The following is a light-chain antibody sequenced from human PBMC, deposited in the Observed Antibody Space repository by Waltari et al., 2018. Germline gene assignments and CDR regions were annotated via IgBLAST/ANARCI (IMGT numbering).Light chain of an antibody. Sequence: QSVLTQPPSVSGTPGQTVTIPCTGSSPNIGAGYEVHWYQQLPGTAPKLLVSGDDNRPSGVPDRFSGSKSGSSASLAITGLQAEDEADYYCQSYDSSLSGVFGGGTKLTVL. J-gene: IGLJ2*01. V-gene: IGLV1-40*01. CDR3: QSYDSSLSGV. CDR2: GDD. CDR1: SPNIGAGYE.